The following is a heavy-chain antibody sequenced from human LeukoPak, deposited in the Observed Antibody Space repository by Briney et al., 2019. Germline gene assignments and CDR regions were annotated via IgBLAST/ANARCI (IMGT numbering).Heavy chain of an antibody. Sequence: ASVKVSCKASGYTFTGYYMHWVRQAPGQGLEWMGWINPNGGGTNYAQKFQGRVTMTRDTSISTAYMELSRLRSDDTAVYYCARVGNDIVVVPAAQYDIWGQGTMVTVSS. CDR3: ARVGNDIVVVPAAQYDI. V-gene: IGHV1-2*02. J-gene: IGHJ3*02. CDR1: GYTFTGYY. D-gene: IGHD2-2*01. CDR2: INPNGGGT.